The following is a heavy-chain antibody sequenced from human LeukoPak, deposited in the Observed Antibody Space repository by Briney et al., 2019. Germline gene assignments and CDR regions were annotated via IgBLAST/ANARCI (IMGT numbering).Heavy chain of an antibody. CDR3: ARGVQYYDFWSGYWNWFDP. D-gene: IGHD3-3*01. Sequence: SQTLSLTCAVSGGSISSGGYSWSWIRQPPGKGLEWIGYIYHSGSTYYNPSLKSRVTISVDTSKNQFSLKLSSVTAADTAVYYCARGVQYYDFWSGYWNWFDPWGQGTLVTVSS. CDR1: GGSISSGGYS. V-gene: IGHV4-30-2*01. CDR2: IYHSGST. J-gene: IGHJ5*02.